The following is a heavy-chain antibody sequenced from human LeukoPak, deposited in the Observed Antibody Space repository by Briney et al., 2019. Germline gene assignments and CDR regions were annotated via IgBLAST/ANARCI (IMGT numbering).Heavy chain of an antibody. D-gene: IGHD2-15*01. V-gene: IGHV4-39*07. CDR3: ARGGVVVVTATRFDP. CDR2: IYYSGST. J-gene: IGHJ5*02. Sequence: PSETLSLTCTVSGGSISSSSYYWGWIRQPPGKGLEWIGSIYYSGSTYYNPSLKSRVTISVDTSKNQFSLKLSSVTAADTAVYYCARGGVVVVTATRFDPWGQGTLVTVSS. CDR1: GGSISSSSYY.